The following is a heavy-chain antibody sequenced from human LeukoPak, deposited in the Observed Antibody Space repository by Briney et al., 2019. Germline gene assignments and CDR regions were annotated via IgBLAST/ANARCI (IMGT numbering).Heavy chain of an antibody. Sequence: SETLSITCTVSGASISNYYWSWIRPPPGEGVEWIGHIYNTNTGSTNNNLSLKSRVTISVDTSENQFSLKVSSVTAADTAFYYCARGALLYAGNPHDGFYIWGQGTMVTVSS. V-gene: IGHV4-59*12. J-gene: IGHJ3*02. CDR3: ARGALLYAGNPHDGFYI. CDR2: IYNTNTGST. CDR1: GASISNYY. D-gene: IGHD4-23*01.